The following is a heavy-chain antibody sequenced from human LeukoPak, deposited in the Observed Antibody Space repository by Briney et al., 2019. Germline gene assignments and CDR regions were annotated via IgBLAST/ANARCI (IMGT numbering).Heavy chain of an antibody. V-gene: IGHV4-30-4*01. CDR1: GGSISSGDYY. Sequence: PSQTLSLTCTVSGGSISSGDYYWSWIRQPPGKGLEWIAYIYYSGSTYYNPSLKSRVTISVDTSKNQFSLILSSVTAADTAVYYCASVVSSGYYGGYFDYWGQGTLVTVSS. CDR2: IYYSGST. D-gene: IGHD3-22*01. J-gene: IGHJ4*02. CDR3: ASVVSSGYYGGYFDY.